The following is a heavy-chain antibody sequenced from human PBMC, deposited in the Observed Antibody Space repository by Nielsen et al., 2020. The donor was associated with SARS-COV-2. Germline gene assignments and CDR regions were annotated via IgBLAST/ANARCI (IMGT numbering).Heavy chain of an antibody. J-gene: IGHJ2*01. Sequence: GESLKISCATSGSTFSNYWMHWVRQAPGKGLVWVSRMNSDGTITNHADSVKGRFTMSRDNAKSSLYLQMNSLRAEDTAFYYCAKVYGDYVGFFDVWGRGTLVTVSS. CDR2: MNSDGTIT. D-gene: IGHD4-17*01. V-gene: IGHV3-74*01. CDR1: GSTFSNYW. CDR3: AKVYGDYVGFFDV.